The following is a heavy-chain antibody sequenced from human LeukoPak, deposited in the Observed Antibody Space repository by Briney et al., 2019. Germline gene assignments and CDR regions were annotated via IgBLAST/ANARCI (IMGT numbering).Heavy chain of an antibody. CDR2: ISSSSSYI. CDR1: GFTFSSYS. D-gene: IGHD4-17*01. J-gene: IGHJ4*02. Sequence: GGSLRLSCAASGFTFSSYSMNWVRQAPGKGLEWVSSISSSSSYIYYADSVKGRFTISRDNAKNSLYLQMNSLRAEDTAVYYCAGDYGDWYYFDYWGQGTLVTVSS. V-gene: IGHV3-21*01. CDR3: AGDYGDWYYFDY.